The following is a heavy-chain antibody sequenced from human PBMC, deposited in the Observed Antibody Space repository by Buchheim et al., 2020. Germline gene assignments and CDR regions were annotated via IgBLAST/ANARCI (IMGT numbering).Heavy chain of an antibody. CDR1: GFSLSTSGVG. CDR2: IYWNDDK. CDR3: AHSLRLFWSGYYSFSWFDP. J-gene: IGHJ5*02. V-gene: IGHV2-5*01. D-gene: IGHD3-3*01. Sequence: QITLKESGPTLVKPTQTLTLTCTFSGFSLSTSGVGVGWIRQPPGKALEWLALIYWNDDKRYSPSLKSRLTITKDTSKNQVVLTMTNMDPVDTATYYCAHSLRLFWSGYYSFSWFDPWGQGTL.